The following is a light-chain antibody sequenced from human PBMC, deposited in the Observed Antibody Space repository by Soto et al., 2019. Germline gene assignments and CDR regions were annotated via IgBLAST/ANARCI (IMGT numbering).Light chain of an antibody. V-gene: IGLV1-40*01. CDR2: GNS. J-gene: IGLJ2*01. Sequence: QSVLTQPPSVSGAPGQGVTISCTGSSSNIGAGYDVLWYQQLPGTAPKLLIYGNSNRPSGVPDRFSGSKSGTSASLAITGLQAEDEADYYCQSYDRSLSGVVFGGGTKLTVL. CDR1: SSNIGAGYD. CDR3: QSYDRSLSGVV.